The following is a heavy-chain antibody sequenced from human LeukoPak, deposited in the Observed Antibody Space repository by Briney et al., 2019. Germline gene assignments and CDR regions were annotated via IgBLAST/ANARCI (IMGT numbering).Heavy chain of an antibody. Sequence: GGSLRLSCAASGFTFSSYYMNWVRQAPGKGLEWVSYISSSSSIIYYADSVKGRFTISRDNAKNSLYLQMNSLRDEDTAVYYCCGDLYGSGTFPFYYWGQVTLVTVSS. D-gene: IGHD3-10*01. J-gene: IGHJ4*02. CDR1: GFTFSSYY. CDR2: ISSSSSII. V-gene: IGHV3-48*02. CDR3: CGDLYGSGTFPFYY.